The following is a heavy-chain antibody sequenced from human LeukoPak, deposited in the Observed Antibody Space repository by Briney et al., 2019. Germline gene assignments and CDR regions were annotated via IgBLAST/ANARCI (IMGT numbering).Heavy chain of an antibody. Sequence: ASVKVSCKASGYTFTSYGIIWVRQALGQGLEWMGWISAYNGNTNYAQKLQGRVTMTTDTSTSTAYMELRSLRSDDTAVYYCARDRGLKTYYYYGMDVWGQGTTVTVSS. CDR3: ARDRGLKTYYYYGMDV. J-gene: IGHJ6*02. D-gene: IGHD3-10*01. CDR2: ISAYNGNT. V-gene: IGHV1-18*01. CDR1: GYTFTSYG.